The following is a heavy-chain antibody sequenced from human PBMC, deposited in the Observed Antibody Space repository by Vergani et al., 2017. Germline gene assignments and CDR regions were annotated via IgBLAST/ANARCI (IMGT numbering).Heavy chain of an antibody. D-gene: IGHD2-2*01. Sequence: QVQLVQSGAEVKKPGASVKVSCKASGYTFTGYDMHWVRQAPGQGLEWMGWSNPNSGGTNYAQKFQGRGTMTRDTSISTAYMELSRLRSDDTAVYYCARPIVVVPAASRYYYYGMDVWGQGTTVTVSS. J-gene: IGHJ6*02. CDR2: SNPNSGGT. CDR3: ARPIVVVPAASRYYYYGMDV. V-gene: IGHV1-2*02. CDR1: GYTFTGYD.